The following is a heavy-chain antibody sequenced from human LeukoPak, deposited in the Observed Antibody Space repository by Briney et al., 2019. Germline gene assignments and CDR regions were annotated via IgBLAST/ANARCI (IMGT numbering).Heavy chain of an antibody. Sequence: ASVKVSCKASGGTFSSYAISWVRQAPGQGLEWMGWISAYNGNTNYAQKLQGRVTMTTDTSTSTAYMELRSLRSDDTAVYYCARDGYNWNYAGIDYWGQGTLVTVSS. J-gene: IGHJ4*02. CDR3: ARDGYNWNYAGIDY. CDR2: ISAYNGNT. D-gene: IGHD1-7*01. CDR1: GGTFSSYA. V-gene: IGHV1-18*01.